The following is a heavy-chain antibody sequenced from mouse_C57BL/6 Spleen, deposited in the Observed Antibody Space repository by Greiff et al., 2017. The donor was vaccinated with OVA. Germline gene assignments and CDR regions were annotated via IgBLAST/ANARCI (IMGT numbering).Heavy chain of an antibody. J-gene: IGHJ3*01. CDR1: GYTFTSYG. CDR3: ARDYYSNPAWFAY. CDR2: INPSNGGT. V-gene: IGHV1-53*01. D-gene: IGHD2-5*01. Sequence: QVQLQQPGTELVKPGASVKLSCKASGYTFTSYGMHWVKQRPGQGLEWIGNINPSNGGTNYNEKFKSKATLTVDKSSSTAYMQLSSLTSEDSAVYNCARDYYSNPAWFAYWGQGTLVTVSA.